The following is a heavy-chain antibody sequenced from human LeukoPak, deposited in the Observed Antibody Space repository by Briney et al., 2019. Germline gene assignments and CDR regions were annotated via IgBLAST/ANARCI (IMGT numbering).Heavy chain of an antibody. V-gene: IGHV4-34*01. CDR2: INHSGST. Sequence: KPSETLSLTCAVYGGSFSGYYWSWIRQPPGKGLEWIGEINHSGSTNYNPSPKSRVTISVDTSKNQFSLKLSSVTAADTAVYYCARGPIVVVVFDYWGQGTLVTVSS. CDR1: GGSFSGYY. CDR3: ARGPIVVVVFDY. D-gene: IGHD2-2*01. J-gene: IGHJ4*02.